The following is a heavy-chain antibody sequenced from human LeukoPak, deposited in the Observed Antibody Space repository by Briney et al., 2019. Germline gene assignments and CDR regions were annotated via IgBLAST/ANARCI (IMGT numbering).Heavy chain of an antibody. V-gene: IGHV4-59*12. Sequence: SETLSLTCTVSGGSISSYYWSWIRLPPGKGLEWIGYIYYSGSTNYNPSLKSRVTISVDTSKNQFSLKLSSVTAADTAVYYCARGRIWRYYYDSSGYYLDYWGQGTLVTVSS. CDR2: IYYSGST. CDR1: GGSISSYY. J-gene: IGHJ4*02. D-gene: IGHD3-22*01. CDR3: ARGRIWRYYYDSSGYYLDY.